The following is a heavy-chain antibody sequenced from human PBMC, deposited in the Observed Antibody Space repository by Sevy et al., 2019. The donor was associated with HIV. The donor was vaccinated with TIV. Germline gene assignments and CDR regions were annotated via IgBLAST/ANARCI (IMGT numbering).Heavy chain of an antibody. D-gene: IGHD3-3*01. J-gene: IGHJ4*02. CDR2: ISWNSGSI. V-gene: IGHV3-9*01. Sequence: GGYLRLSCAASGVTFDDYAMHWVRQAPGKGLEWVSGISWNSGSIGYADSVKGRFTISRDNAKNSLYLQMNSLRAEDTALYYCAKAYDFWSGYYDYWGQGTLVTVSS. CDR3: AKAYDFWSGYYDY. CDR1: GVTFDDYA.